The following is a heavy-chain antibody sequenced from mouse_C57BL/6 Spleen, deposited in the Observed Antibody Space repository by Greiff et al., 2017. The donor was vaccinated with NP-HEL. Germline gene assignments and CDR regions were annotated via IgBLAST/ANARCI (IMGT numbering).Heavy chain of an antibody. V-gene: IGHV1-81*01. D-gene: IGHD2-4*01. CDR2: IYPRSGNT. CDR1: GYTFTSYG. J-gene: IGHJ4*01. CDR3: AREGGYDYDVAMDY. Sequence: QVQLQQSGAELARPGASVKLSCKASGYTFTSYGISWVKQRTGQGLEWIGEIYPRSGNTYYNEKFKGKATLTADKSSSTAYMELRSLTSEDSAVYFCAREGGYDYDVAMDYWGQGTSVTVSS.